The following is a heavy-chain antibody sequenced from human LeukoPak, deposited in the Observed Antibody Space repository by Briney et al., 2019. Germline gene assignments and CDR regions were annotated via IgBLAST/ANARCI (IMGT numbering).Heavy chain of an antibody. J-gene: IGHJ4*02. CDR1: GYTFTGYY. Sequence: GASVKVSCKASGYTFTGYYMHWVRQAPGQGLEWMGWISAYNGNTNYAQKLQGRVTMTTDTSTSTAYMELRSLRSDDTAVYYCARTEYQLRDMDYWGQGTLATVSS. D-gene: IGHD2-2*01. V-gene: IGHV1-18*04. CDR2: ISAYNGNT. CDR3: ARTEYQLRDMDY.